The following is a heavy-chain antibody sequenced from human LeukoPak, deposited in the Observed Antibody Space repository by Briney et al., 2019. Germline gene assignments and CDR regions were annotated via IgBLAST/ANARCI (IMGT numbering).Heavy chain of an antibody. CDR2: ISGSGGST. D-gene: IGHD6-19*01. CDR3: AKDPAVGPSGWSSTNPSGFDY. V-gene: IGHV3-23*01. J-gene: IGHJ4*02. Sequence: PGGSLRLSCAASGFTFSSYAMSWVRQAPGKGLEWVSAISGSGGSTYYADSVKGRFTISRDNSKNTLYLQMNSLRAEDTAVYYCAKDPAVGPSGWSSTNPSGFDYWGQGTLVTVSS. CDR1: GFTFSSYA.